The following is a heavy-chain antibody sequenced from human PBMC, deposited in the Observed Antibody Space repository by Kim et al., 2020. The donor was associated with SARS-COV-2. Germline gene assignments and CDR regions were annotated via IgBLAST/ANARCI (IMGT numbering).Heavy chain of an antibody. CDR1: GGTFSSYA. CDR2: IIPIFGTT. V-gene: IGHV1-69*13. CDR3: AAQGRGVNPDAFDI. Sequence: SVKVSCKASGGTFSSYAISWVRQAPGQGLEWMGGIIPIFGTTNYAQKFQGRVTITADESTSTAYMELSSLRSEDTAVYYCAAQGRGVNPDAFDIWGQGTMVTVSS. D-gene: IGHD3-10*01. J-gene: IGHJ3*02.